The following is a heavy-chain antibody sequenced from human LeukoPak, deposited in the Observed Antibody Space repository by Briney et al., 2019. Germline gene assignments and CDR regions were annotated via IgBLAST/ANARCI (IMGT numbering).Heavy chain of an antibody. CDR1: GFIISNYA. J-gene: IGHJ4*02. CDR2: ISSRGDST. D-gene: IGHD6-19*01. CDR3: VKGPRPDITVAHTVEN. Sequence: GGSLILSCAASGFIISNYAMSWVRQVPGRGLEWVSTISSRGDSTYVADSVKGRFTISRDNSKNSLYLQMNTVRAEDTAVYYCVKGPRPDITVAHTVENWGQGTLVTVSS. V-gene: IGHV3-23*01.